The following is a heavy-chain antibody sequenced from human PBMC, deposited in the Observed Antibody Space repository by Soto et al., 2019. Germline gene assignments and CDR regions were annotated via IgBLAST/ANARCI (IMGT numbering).Heavy chain of an antibody. V-gene: IGHV4-39*01. CDR2: IYYSGST. D-gene: IGHD6-19*01. CDR1: GGSISSSSYY. CDR3: ARLSPWLGSSDY. J-gene: IGHJ4*02. Sequence: QLQLQESGPGLVKPSETLSLTCTVSGGSISSSSYYWGWIRQPPGKGLEWIGSIYYSGSTYYNPSLKSRVTISVDTSKNLFSLELSSVTAADTAVYYCARLSPWLGSSDYWGQGTLVTVSS.